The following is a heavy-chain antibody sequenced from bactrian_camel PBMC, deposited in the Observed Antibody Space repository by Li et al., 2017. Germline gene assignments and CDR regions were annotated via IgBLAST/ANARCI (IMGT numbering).Heavy chain of an antibody. V-gene: IGHV3S31*01. CDR1: GASVDRNP. CDR2: ITTSGRTT. Sequence: VQLVESGGGLVQPGGSLRLSCAASGASVDRNPMSWVRQAPGKGFEWVASITTSGRTTEYGDAARGRFSIGKDVAKNTLYLQMNSLKPEDTGMYYCAADQLYGT. J-gene: IGHJ1*01.